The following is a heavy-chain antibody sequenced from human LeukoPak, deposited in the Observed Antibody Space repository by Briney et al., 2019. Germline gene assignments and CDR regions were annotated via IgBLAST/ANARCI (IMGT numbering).Heavy chain of an antibody. V-gene: IGHV3-33*01. Sequence: GGSLRLSCAASGLTFSSYGMHWVRQAPGKGLEWVADIWYDGSNKYYADSVKGRFTISRDDSKNSLYLQMNSLRAEDTAVYYCARDEPGIAVDVGVYWGQGTLVTVSS. CDR1: GLTFSSYG. J-gene: IGHJ4*02. D-gene: IGHD6-19*01. CDR2: IWYDGSNK. CDR3: ARDEPGIAVDVGVY.